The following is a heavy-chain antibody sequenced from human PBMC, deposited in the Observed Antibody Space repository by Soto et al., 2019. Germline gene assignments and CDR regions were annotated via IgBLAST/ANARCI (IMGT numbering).Heavy chain of an antibody. J-gene: IGHJ2*01. V-gene: IGHV3-30*02. D-gene: IGHD1-26*01. CDR2: IKYDGSQK. CDR1: GFRFTDCG. CDR3: ARDGAAPKDWFFNL. Sequence: PGGSLRLSCAASGFRFTDCGMHWVRQAPGEGLEWVAFIKYDGSQKFHADSVKGRFSVSRDDSKSTMYLQMNSLRDEDTAVYYCARDGAAPKDWFFNLWGRGTLVTVSS.